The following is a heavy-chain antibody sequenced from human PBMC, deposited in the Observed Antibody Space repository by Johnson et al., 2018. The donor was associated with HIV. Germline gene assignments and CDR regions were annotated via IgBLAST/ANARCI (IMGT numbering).Heavy chain of an antibody. CDR3: AKDRNWGRLFDVFDV. CDR1: GFMFSSFG. CDR2: ISYDGSNK. D-gene: IGHD7-27*01. V-gene: IGHV3-30*18. J-gene: IGHJ3*01. Sequence: QVQLVESGGGLVQPGGSLRLSCVASGFMFSSFGIHWVRQAPGKGLEWVAVISYDGSNKYYADSVKGRFTISRDDSKNTLYLEMSSLRTEDTALYYCAKDRNWGRLFDVFDVWGQGTMVTVSS.